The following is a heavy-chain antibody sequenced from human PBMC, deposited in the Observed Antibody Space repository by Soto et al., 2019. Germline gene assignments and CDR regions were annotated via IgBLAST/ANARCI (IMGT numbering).Heavy chain of an antibody. CDR3: ARLDYGDSAFDF. CDR2: IFYTGST. J-gene: IGHJ4*02. Sequence: QVQLQESGPGLVQPSETLSLTCTVSGGSINDGSYHWSWLRQHPGKGLEFIGYIFYTGSTYYNPSLETRVTMSADTSKNQVSLRLNSLTAAATAVYYCARLDYGDSAFDFWGRGTLVTVSS. D-gene: IGHD4-17*01. CDR1: GGSINDGSYH. V-gene: IGHV4-31*03.